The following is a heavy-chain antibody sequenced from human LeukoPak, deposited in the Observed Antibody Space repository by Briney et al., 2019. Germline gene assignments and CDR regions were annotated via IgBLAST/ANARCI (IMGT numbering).Heavy chain of an antibody. D-gene: IGHD1/OR15-1a*01. V-gene: IGHV5-51*01. CDR2: IFPGDSDT. J-gene: IGHJ4*02. Sequence: GESLEISWQGSGCLFTTYWIGWVRPLPGKGPGWSGIIFPGDSDTTYSPSRQGQVTISADKSINTAYLQWSSLRASDTAMYYCATSESQTRFDYWGQGTPVTVSS. CDR1: GCLFTTYW. CDR3: ATSESQTRFDY.